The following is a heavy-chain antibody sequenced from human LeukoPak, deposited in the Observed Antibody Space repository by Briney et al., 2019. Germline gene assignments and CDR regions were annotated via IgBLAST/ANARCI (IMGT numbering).Heavy chain of an antibody. D-gene: IGHD1-26*01. CDR3: ARDQMWESNWFDP. CDR1: GGTFSSYA. V-gene: IGHV1-69*05. J-gene: IGHJ5*02. Sequence: SVKVSCKASGGTFSSYAISWVRQAPGQGLEWMGRIIPIFGTAKYAQKFQGRVTITTDECTSTAYMELSSLRSEDTAVYYCARDQMWESNWFDPWGQGTLVTVSS. CDR2: IIPIFGTA.